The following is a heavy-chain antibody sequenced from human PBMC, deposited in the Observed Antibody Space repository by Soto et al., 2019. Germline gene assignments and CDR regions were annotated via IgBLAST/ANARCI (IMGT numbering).Heavy chain of an antibody. CDR2: ISGSGGST. V-gene: IGHV3-23*01. J-gene: IGHJ6*02. Sequence: LRLSCAASGFTFSSYAMSWVRQAPGKGLEWVSAISGSGGSTYYADSVKGRFTISRDNSKNTLYLQMNSLRAEDTAVYYCAKDHNHCSSTSCYVVVYYYYGMDVWGQGTTVTVSS. D-gene: IGHD2-2*01. CDR1: GFTFSSYA. CDR3: AKDHNHCSSTSCYVVVYYYYGMDV.